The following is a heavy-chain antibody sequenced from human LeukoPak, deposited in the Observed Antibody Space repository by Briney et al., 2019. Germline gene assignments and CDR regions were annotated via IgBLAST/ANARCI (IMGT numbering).Heavy chain of an antibody. J-gene: IGHJ6*02. V-gene: IGHV1-2*02. D-gene: IGHD3-10*01. CDR1: GYTFTGYY. Sequence: ASVKVSCKASGYTFTGYYMRWVRQAPGQGLEWMGWINPNSGGTNYAQKFQGRVTMTRDTSISTAYMELSRLRSDDTAVYYCAREDDYYGSGSYYKDGYYYYGMDVWGQGTTVTVSS. CDR3: AREDDYYGSGSYYKDGYYYYGMDV. CDR2: INPNSGGT.